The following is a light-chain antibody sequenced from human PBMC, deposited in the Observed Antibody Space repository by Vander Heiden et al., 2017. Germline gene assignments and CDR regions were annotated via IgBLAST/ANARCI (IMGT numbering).Light chain of an antibody. CDR1: QSVLYSSNNKNY. CDR2: WVS. CDR3: QQDDSTPYT. J-gene: IGKJ2*01. V-gene: IGKV4-1*01. Sequence: DIVMTQSPDSLAVSLGERATINCKSSQSVLYSSNNKNYLAWYQQKPGQPPKLLIYWVSTRESGVPDRFSGSGSGTDFTLTISSLQAEDVAVYYCQQDDSTPYTFGQGTKMEIK.